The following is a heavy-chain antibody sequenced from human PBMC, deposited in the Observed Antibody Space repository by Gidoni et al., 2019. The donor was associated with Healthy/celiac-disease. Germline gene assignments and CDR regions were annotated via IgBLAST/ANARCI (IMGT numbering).Heavy chain of an antibody. CDR3: ARGPIYCSGGSCYFQAFDY. CDR1: GYTFTSYA. D-gene: IGHD2-15*01. CDR2: INAGNGNT. J-gene: IGHJ4*02. Sequence: QVQLVQSGAEVKKPGASVKVSCKASGYTFTSYAMHWVRQAPGQRLEWMGWINAGNGNTKYSQKFQGRVTITRDTSASTAYMELSSLRSEDTAVYYCARGPIYCSGGSCYFQAFDYWGQGTLVTVSS. V-gene: IGHV1-3*01.